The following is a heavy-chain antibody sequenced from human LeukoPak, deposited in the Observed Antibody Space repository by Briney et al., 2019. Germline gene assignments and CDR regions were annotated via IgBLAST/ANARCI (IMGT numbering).Heavy chain of an antibody. CDR3: ASLASAEVVTPPDY. V-gene: IGHV3-30*04. J-gene: IGHJ4*02. CDR1: GFTFSSYA. CDR2: ISYDGSNK. Sequence: GGSLRLSCAASGFTFSSYAMHWVRQAPGKGLEWVAVISYDGSNKYYADSVKGRFTISRDNSKNTLYLQMNSLRAEDAAVYYCASLASAEVVTPPDYWGQRTLVTVSS. D-gene: IGHD4-23*01.